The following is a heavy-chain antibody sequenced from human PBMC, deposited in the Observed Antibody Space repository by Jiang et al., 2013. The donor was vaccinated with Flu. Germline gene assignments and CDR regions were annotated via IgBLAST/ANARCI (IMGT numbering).Heavy chain of an antibody. CDR3: ARAPRSSTWYFYYGMDV. J-gene: IGHJ6*02. Sequence: SGSELKKPGASVKVSCKASGYTFTNYAVDWVRQAPGQGLEWMGRINTNTGNPTYAQDFTGRFVFSLATSASTAYLQISSLKADDTAVYYCARAPRSSTWYFYYGMDVWGQGTTVTAS. CDR1: GYTFTNYA. CDR2: INTNTGNP. D-gene: IGHD6-13*01. V-gene: IGHV7-4-1*02.